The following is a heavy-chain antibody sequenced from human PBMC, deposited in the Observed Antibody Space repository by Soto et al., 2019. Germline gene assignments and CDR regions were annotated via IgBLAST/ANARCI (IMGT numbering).Heavy chain of an antibody. D-gene: IGHD3-9*01. CDR1: GFTFTSYW. V-gene: IGHV3-7*01. CDR2: LKQDGSEK. J-gene: IGHJ4*02. Sequence: GGSLRLSCAASGFTFTSYWMSWVRQAPGKGLEWVANLKQDGSEKYYVDSVKGRFTISRDNAKNSLYLQMNSLRAEDTAVYYCARDESYDILTGYYTPQRFDYWGQGTLVTVSS. CDR3: ARDESYDILTGYYTPQRFDY.